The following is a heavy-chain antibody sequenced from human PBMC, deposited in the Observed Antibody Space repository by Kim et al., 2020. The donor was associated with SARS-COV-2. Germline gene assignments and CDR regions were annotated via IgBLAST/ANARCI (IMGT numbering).Heavy chain of an antibody. V-gene: IGHV5-51*01. D-gene: IGHD2-2*01. Sequence: PSFQGRVTISADKSITPAYLQWSSLKASDTAMYYCARVYCSSTSCYSFDYWGQGTLVTVSS. J-gene: IGHJ4*02. CDR3: ARVYCSSTSCYSFDY.